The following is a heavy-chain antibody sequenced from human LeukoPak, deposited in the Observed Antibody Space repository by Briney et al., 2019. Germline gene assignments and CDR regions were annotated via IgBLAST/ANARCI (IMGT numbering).Heavy chain of an antibody. V-gene: IGHV3-74*01. Sequence: GGSLRLSCAASGFTFSSYWMHWVRQAPGKGLVWVSRINSDGSSTSYADSVKGRFTISRDNAKNTPYLQMNSLRAEDTAVYYCARGPDWNYYYYYGMDVWGQGTTVTVSS. D-gene: IGHD1-1*01. CDR3: ARGPDWNYYYYYGMDV. J-gene: IGHJ6*02. CDR2: INSDGSST. CDR1: GFTFSSYW.